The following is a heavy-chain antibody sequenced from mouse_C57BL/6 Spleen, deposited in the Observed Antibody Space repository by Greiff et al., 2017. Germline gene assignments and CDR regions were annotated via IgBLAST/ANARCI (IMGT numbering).Heavy chain of an antibody. Sequence: QVQLQQPGAELVMPGASVKLSCKASGYTFTSYWMHWVKQRPGQGLEWIGEIDPSDSYTNYNQKFKGKSTLTVDKSSSTAYMQLSSLTSEDSAVYYWARWGWGAMDYWGQGTSVTVSS. CDR3: ARWGWGAMDY. J-gene: IGHJ4*01. CDR1: GYTFTSYW. CDR2: IDPSDSYT. V-gene: IGHV1-69*01.